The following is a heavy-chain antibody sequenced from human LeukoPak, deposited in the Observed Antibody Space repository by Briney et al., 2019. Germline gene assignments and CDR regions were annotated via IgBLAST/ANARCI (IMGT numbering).Heavy chain of an antibody. CDR3: AKDISGTYPYYFDY. CDR2: ISGSGGST. J-gene: IGHJ4*02. CDR1: GFTFSSYA. D-gene: IGHD1-26*01. V-gene: IGHV3-23*01. Sequence: GGSLRLSCAAPGFTFSSYAMSWVRQAPGKGLEWVSAISGSGGSTYYADSVKGRFTISRDNFRNTLYLQMNSLRAEDTAVYYCAKDISGTYPYYFDYWVQGTLVTVSS.